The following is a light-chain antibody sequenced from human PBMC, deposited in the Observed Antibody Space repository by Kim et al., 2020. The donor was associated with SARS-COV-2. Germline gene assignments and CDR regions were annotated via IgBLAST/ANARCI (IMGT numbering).Light chain of an antibody. V-gene: IGLV3-21*04. J-gene: IGLJ1*01. CDR1: NIGTKS. CDR2: YDT. Sequence: APGRTARITCGGDNIGTKSVHWYQQRPGQAPVLVIYYDTGRPSGIPERFSGSNSGNTATLTLSRVEAGDEADYYCQVWDSISDHHVFGTGTKVTVL. CDR3: QVWDSISDHHV.